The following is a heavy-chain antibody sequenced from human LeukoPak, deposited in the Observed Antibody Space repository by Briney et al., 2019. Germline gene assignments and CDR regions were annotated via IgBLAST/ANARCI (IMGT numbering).Heavy chain of an antibody. J-gene: IGHJ5*02. D-gene: IGHD6-13*01. CDR3: ARAIATAGTGWFDP. Sequence: PSETLSLTCAVSGGSISSSNWWSWVRQPPGKGLEWIGEIYHSGSTNYNPSLKSRVTISVDASKNQFSLKLNSVTTADSAVYYCARAIATAGTGWFDPWGQGTLVTVSS. V-gene: IGHV4-4*02. CDR2: IYHSGST. CDR1: GGSISSSNW.